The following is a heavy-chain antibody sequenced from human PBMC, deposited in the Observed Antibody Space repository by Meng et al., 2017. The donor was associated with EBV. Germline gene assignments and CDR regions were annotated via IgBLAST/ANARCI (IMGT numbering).Heavy chain of an antibody. V-gene: IGHV1-69*01. Sequence: QVQWVRSAGEVKKPGSSVKVSCKTSGGPFRNYAISWVRQAPGQGLEWLGGFLPTLGAPNYAQKFHGRVSITADESTSTHYMDLSSLRSEDTAVYYCASESGRGYTPDYWGQGTLVTVSS. CDR1: GGPFRNYA. CDR2: FLPTLGAP. D-gene: IGHD3-10*01. J-gene: IGHJ4*02. CDR3: ASESGRGYTPDY.